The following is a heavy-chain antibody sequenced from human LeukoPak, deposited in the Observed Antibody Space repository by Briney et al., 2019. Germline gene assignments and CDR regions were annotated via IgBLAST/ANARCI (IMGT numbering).Heavy chain of an antibody. J-gene: IGHJ4*02. CDR1: GFTFSSYA. CDR3: ARAGNYYCDYDY. CDR2: ISGSGSVT. Sequence: GGSLRLSCAASGFTFSSYAMSWVRQAPGKGLEWVSTISGSGSVTYYADSVKGRFTISRDNSRNTLYLQMNSLRADDTAVYYCARAGNYYCDYDYWGQGTLVTVSS. V-gene: IGHV3-23*01. D-gene: IGHD4-17*01.